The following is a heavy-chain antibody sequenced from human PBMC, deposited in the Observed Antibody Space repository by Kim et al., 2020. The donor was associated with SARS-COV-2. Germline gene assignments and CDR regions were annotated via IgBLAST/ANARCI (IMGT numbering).Heavy chain of an antibody. CDR3: AKDRAEYSSGWYSNFDY. CDR1: GFTFSSYA. CDR2: ISGSGGST. D-gene: IGHD6-19*01. Sequence: GGSLRLSCAASGFTFSSYAMSWVRQAPGKGLEWVSAISGSGGSTYYADSVKGRFTISRDNSKNTLYLQMNSLRAEDTAVYYCAKDRAEYSSGWYSNFDYWGQGTLVTVSS. J-gene: IGHJ4*02. V-gene: IGHV3-23*01.